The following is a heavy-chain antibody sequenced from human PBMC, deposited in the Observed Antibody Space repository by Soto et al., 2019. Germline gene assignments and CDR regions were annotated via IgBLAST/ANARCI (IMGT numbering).Heavy chain of an antibody. Sequence: PSYTLSLPCSVSGAYISYVVFSWRWIRQSPGKGLEWIGYISHLENTYFHPSFKSRLTMSIDRSRNQFSLNLSSVTAADRAVYYCVRGGGYDPFDYWGQGVLVTVSS. D-gene: IGHD5-12*01. V-gene: IGHV4-30-2*06. CDR1: GAYISYVVFS. CDR3: VRGGGYDPFDY. CDR2: ISHLENT. J-gene: IGHJ4*02.